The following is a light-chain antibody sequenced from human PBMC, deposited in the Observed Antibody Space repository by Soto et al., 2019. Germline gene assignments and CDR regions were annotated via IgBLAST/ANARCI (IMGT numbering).Light chain of an antibody. Sequence: EIVMTQSPATLSVSPGERATLSCRAGQSISTYLAWYQQKSGQAPRLLIYDASNRATGTPARSSGSGSGTDFTLTISSLEPEDSAVYYCQQRYVWLTFGGGTKVDIK. CDR1: QSISTY. CDR3: QQRYVWLT. V-gene: IGKV3-11*01. CDR2: DAS. J-gene: IGKJ4*01.